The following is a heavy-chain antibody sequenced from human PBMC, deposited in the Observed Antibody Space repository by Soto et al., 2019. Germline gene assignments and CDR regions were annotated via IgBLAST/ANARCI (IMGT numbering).Heavy chain of an antibody. J-gene: IGHJ6*03. CDR1: GGSFSGYY. CDR3: ARVGRYRYYGSGPPAPTHYYMDV. D-gene: IGHD3-10*01. Sequence: QVQLQQRGAGLLKPSETLSLTCAVYGGSFSGYYWSWIRQPPGKGLEWIGEINHSGSTNYNPSLKSRVTISVDTSKNQFSLKLSSVTAADTAVYYCARVGRYRYYGSGPPAPTHYYMDVWGKGTTVTVSS. CDR2: INHSGST. V-gene: IGHV4-34*01.